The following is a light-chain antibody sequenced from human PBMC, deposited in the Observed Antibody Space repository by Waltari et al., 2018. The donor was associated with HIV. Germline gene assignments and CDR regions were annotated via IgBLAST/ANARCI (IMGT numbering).Light chain of an antibody. Sequence: DIMMPQSPPTLSVSPGDRSPLSCRASQSVTNNLAWYQQKPGQAPRLLIFGASARASGVPARFSASGSGTEFTLTISSLQPEDSAVYYCQQYNSRPPLTFGQGTRVEIK. J-gene: IGKJ5*01. CDR1: QSVTNN. CDR2: GAS. V-gene: IGKV3-15*01. CDR3: QQYNSRPPLT.